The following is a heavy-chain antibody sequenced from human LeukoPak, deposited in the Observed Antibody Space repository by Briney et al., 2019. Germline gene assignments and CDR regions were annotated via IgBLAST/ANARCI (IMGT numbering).Heavy chain of an antibody. CDR3: ASRPDVGATADY. Sequence: ASVKVSCKASGYTFTGYYIHWVRQAPGQGLEWMGWINPNSGGTNYAQKFQGRVTMTWDTSISTAYMELSRLRSDDTAVYYCASRPDVGATADYWGQGTLVTVSS. CDR2: INPNSGGT. D-gene: IGHD1-26*01. CDR1: GYTFTGYY. J-gene: IGHJ4*02. V-gene: IGHV1-2*02.